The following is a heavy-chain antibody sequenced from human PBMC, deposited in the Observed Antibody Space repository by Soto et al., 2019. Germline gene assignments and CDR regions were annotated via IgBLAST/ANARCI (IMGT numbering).Heavy chain of an antibody. CDR2: IYYTGST. CDR3: ARDLRFRGFYGMDV. J-gene: IGHJ6*02. Sequence: QVQLQESGPGLVKPSQTLSLTCTVSGGSISSGGYYWSWIRQHPGKGLEWIGYIYYTGSTYYNPSLKSRVTISVDTSKNQFSLKLSSVTAADTAVYYWARDLRFRGFYGMDVWGQGTTVTVSS. D-gene: IGHD3-10*01. V-gene: IGHV4-31*03. CDR1: GGSISSGGYY.